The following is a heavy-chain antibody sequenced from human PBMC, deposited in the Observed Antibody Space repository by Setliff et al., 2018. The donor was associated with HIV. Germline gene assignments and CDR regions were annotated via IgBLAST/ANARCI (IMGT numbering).Heavy chain of an antibody. V-gene: IGHV4-59*08. CDR3: ARTPTDYYDSTRLGDGFDI. D-gene: IGHD3-22*01. Sequence: PSETLSLTCTVSGAFNNRYYWSWIRQPPGKGLEWIGYFYDSGSTYYNPSLKSRVTISVDTSKKQFSLKLTSVTAADTAVYYCARTPTDYYDSTRLGDGFDIWGQGTVVT. J-gene: IGHJ3*02. CDR2: FYDSGST. CDR1: GAFNNRYY.